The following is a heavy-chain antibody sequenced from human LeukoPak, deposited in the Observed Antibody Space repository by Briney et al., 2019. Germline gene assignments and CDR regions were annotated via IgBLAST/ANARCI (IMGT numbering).Heavy chain of an antibody. J-gene: IGHJ4*02. CDR3: ARDRLYYDFWSGGLDY. CDR2: IYYSGST. D-gene: IGHD3-3*01. CDR1: GGSISSGGYY. Sequence: SETLSLTCTVSGGSISSGGYYWSWIRQHPGKGLEWIGYIYYSGSTYYNPSLKSRVTISVDTSKNQFSLKLSSVTAADTAVYYCARDRLYYDFWSGGLDYWGQGTLVTVSS. V-gene: IGHV4-31*03.